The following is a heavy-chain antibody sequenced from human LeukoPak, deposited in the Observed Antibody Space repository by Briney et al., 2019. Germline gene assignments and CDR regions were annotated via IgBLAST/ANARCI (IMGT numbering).Heavy chain of an antibody. D-gene: IGHD5-24*01. J-gene: IGHJ4*02. CDR3: ARRRNGYNPD. Sequence: PGRSLRLSCAASGFTFSSYAMHWVRQAPGKGLEWVSYISSSDSTIYYADSVKGRFTISRDNAKNSLYLQMNSLRAEDTAVYYCARRRNGYNPDWGQGTLVTVSS. V-gene: IGHV3-48*04. CDR2: ISSSDSTI. CDR1: GFTFSSYA.